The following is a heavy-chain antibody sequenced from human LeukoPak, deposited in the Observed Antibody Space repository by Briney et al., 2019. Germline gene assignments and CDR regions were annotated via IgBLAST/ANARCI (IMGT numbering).Heavy chain of an antibody. Sequence: GGSLRLSCSASGFTFTTYGMTWVRQAPGKGLEWVSGIGGSGTRTYYADSVKGRFTISRDNSKNTLYLQMNSLRDEDTAVYYCAKDSHWILFDDWGQGTLVTVSS. J-gene: IGHJ4*02. CDR3: AKDSHWILFDD. V-gene: IGHV3-23*01. CDR2: IGGSGTRT. D-gene: IGHD2-2*03. CDR1: GFTFTTYG.